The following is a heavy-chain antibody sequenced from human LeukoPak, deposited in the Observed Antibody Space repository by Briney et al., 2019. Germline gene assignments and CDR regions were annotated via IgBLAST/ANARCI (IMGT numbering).Heavy chain of an antibody. V-gene: IGHV1-8*01. D-gene: IGHD5-12*01. CDR1: GYTFTSYD. Sequence: ASVKVSCKASGYTFTSYDINWVRQATGQGLEWMGWMNPNSGNTGYAQKFQGRVTMTRNTSISTAYMELSSLRSEDTAVYYCARDLWLVAYNWFDPWGQGTLVTVSS. CDR2: MNPNSGNT. CDR3: ARDLWLVAYNWFDP. J-gene: IGHJ5*02.